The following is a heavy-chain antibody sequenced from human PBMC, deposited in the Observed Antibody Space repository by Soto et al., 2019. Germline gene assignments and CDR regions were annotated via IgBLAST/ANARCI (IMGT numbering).Heavy chain of an antibody. CDR2: INHSGST. V-gene: IGHV4-34*01. D-gene: IGHD3-22*01. Sequence: QVQLQQWGAGLLKPSETLSLTCAVYGGSFSGYYWSWIRQPPGKGLEWIGEINHSGSTNYNPSLTGRVSISVDTSKNQFSRKLSSVTAADTAVYYCARGGLCYDSSGCIDYWGQGTLVTVYS. CDR3: ARGGLCYDSSGCIDY. CDR1: GGSFSGYY. J-gene: IGHJ4*02.